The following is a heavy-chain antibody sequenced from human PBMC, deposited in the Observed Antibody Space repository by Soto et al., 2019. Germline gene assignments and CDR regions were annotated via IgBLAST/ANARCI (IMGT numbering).Heavy chain of an antibody. CDR1: GGSISSYY. V-gene: IGHV4-59*01. CDR2: IYYSGST. Sequence: ASETLSLTCTVSGGSISSYYWSWIRQPPGKGLEWIGYIYYSGSTNYNPSLKSRVTISVDTSKNQFSLKLSSVTAADTAVYYCARDVQQWPTYYFDYWGQGTLVTVSS. J-gene: IGHJ4*02. D-gene: IGHD6-19*01. CDR3: ARDVQQWPTYYFDY.